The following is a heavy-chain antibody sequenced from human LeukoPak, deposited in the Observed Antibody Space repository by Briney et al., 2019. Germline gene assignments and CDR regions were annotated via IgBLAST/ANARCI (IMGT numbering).Heavy chain of an antibody. D-gene: IGHD3-10*01. Sequence: SETLCLTCTVSGGSISSYYWSWIRQPAGKGLEWIGRIYTSSSTTYNPSLKSRVTMSVDTSKNQFSLKLSSVTAADAAVYYCARDSGTTGEVKFDPWGQGTLVTVSS. J-gene: IGHJ5*02. V-gene: IGHV4-4*07. CDR1: GGSISSYY. CDR2: IYTSSST. CDR3: ARDSGTTGEVKFDP.